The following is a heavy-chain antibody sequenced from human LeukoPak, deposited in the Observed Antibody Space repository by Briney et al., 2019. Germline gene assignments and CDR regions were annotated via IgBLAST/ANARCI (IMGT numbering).Heavy chain of an antibody. CDR3: AKDSDYDILTGYDFDY. CDR1: GFTFDDYA. V-gene: IGHV3-9*01. J-gene: IGHJ4*02. Sequence: GGSLRLSCAASGFTFDDYAMHWVRQAPGKGLEWVSGISWNSGSIGYADSVKGRFTISRDNAKNSLYLQMNSLRAEDTALYYCAKDSDYDILTGYDFDYWGQGTLVTVSS. CDR2: ISWNSGSI. D-gene: IGHD3-9*01.